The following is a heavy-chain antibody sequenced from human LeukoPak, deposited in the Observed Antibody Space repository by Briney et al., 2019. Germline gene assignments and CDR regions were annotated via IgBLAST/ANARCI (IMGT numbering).Heavy chain of an antibody. J-gene: IGHJ4*02. V-gene: IGHV4-59*08. CDR1: GGSISSYY. D-gene: IGHD4-17*01. CDR3: ARLDGVIDY. Sequence: SETLSLTCTVSGGSISSYYWSWIRQPPGEGLEWIGYISYSGSTNYNPSLKSRVTISVDTSKNQFSLKLSSVTAADTAVYYCARLDGVIDYWGQGTLVTVSS. CDR2: ISYSGST.